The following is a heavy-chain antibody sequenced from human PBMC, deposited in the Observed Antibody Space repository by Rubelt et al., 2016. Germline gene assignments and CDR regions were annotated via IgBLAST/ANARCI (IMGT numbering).Heavy chain of an antibody. CDR3: ARERDDYGDY. CDR1: GYTFTSYG. Sequence: QVQLVQSGAEVKKPGASVKVSCKASGYTFTSYGISWVRQAPGQGLEWMGGISAYNGNPNYAQKLQGRVTMTTGTATSTAYMGLRGLRSDDTAVYDCARERDDYGDYWGQGTLVTVSS. D-gene: IGHD5-24*01. J-gene: IGHJ4*02. CDR2: ISAYNGNP. V-gene: IGHV1-18*01.